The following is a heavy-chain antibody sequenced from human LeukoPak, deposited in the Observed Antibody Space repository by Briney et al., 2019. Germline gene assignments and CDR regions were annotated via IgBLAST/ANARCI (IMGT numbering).Heavy chain of an antibody. J-gene: IGHJ4*02. Sequence: VASVTVSCKASGGTFSIYAISWVRQAPGQGLEWMGGIIPIFGGGNYAQKFQGRGTITADKAKSKAYMELSRLRREDTAVYYCARVAPADYFDYWGQGTLVTVSS. V-gene: IGHV1-69*06. CDR1: GGTFSIYA. D-gene: IGHD2-2*01. CDR2: IIPIFGGG. CDR3: ARVAPADYFDY.